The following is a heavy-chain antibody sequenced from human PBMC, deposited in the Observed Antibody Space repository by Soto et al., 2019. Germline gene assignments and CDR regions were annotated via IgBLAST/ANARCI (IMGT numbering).Heavy chain of an antibody. CDR1: GGSISNYD. D-gene: IGHD5-18*01. Sequence: SETLSLSCTVSGGSISNYDWSWIRPPPGKGLEWIGYIYYSGSTNYNPSLKSRVTISEDTSKNQFSLKLSSVTAADTAVYYCARAGGYSYGWFHFDYWGQGALVTVSS. J-gene: IGHJ4*02. CDR2: IYYSGST. V-gene: IGHV4-59*01. CDR3: ARAGGYSYGWFHFDY.